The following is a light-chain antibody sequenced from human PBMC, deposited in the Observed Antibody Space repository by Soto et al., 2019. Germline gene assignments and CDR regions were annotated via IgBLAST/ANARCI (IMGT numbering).Light chain of an antibody. CDR1: QTVSNN. J-gene: IGKJ4*01. Sequence: EIVMTQSPATLSVSPGEKATLSCRASQTVSNNLAWYQQKPGQAPRLLIYFPSTRATGIPARFSGSGSGTELTRTISSLQSEDFAVYYCQQYNQWPLTFGGGTKAETK. CDR2: FPS. V-gene: IGKV3-15*01. CDR3: QQYNQWPLT.